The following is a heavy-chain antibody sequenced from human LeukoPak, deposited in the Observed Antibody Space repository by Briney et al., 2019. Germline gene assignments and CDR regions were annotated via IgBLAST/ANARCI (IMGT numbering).Heavy chain of an antibody. V-gene: IGHV3-33*01. CDR1: GFTFSSYG. CDR2: IWYDGSNK. J-gene: IGHJ4*02. CDR3: ARDYHDYGDYGFGPFDY. Sequence: GRSLRLSCAASGFTFSSYGMHWVSQAPGKGLEWVAVIWYDGSNKYYADSVKGRFTISRDNSKNTLYLQMNSLRAEDTAVYYCARDYHDYGDYGFGPFDYWGQGTLVTVSS. D-gene: IGHD4-17*01.